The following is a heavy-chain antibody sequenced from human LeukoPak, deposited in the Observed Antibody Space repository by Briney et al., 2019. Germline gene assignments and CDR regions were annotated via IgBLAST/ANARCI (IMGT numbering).Heavy chain of an antibody. Sequence: KPSETLSLTCTASGGSISSYYWSWIRQPAGKGLEWIGRIYTSGSTNYNPSLKSRVTMSVDTSKNQFSLKLSSVTAADTAVYYCARDERLAAAGKEYYFDYWGQGTLVTVSS. CDR3: ARDERLAAAGKEYYFDY. CDR2: IYTSGST. CDR1: GGSISSYY. D-gene: IGHD6-13*01. J-gene: IGHJ4*02. V-gene: IGHV4-4*07.